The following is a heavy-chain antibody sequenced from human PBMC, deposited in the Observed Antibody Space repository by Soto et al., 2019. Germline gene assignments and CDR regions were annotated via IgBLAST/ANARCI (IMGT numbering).Heavy chain of an antibody. V-gene: IGHV3-74*01. CDR3: ALSHTVTTDY. Sequence: EVQLVESGGGLVQPGRSLRLSCAASGLTFSSYWMHWVRQAPGKGLVWVSRINSDGSSTSYADSVKGRFTISRDNAKNTLYLQMNSLRAEDPAVYYCALSHTVTTDYWGQGTLVTVSS. CDR2: INSDGSST. D-gene: IGHD4-17*01. J-gene: IGHJ4*02. CDR1: GLTFSSYW.